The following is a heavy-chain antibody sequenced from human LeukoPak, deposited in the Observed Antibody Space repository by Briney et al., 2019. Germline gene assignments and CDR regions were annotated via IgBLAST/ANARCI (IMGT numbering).Heavy chain of an antibody. CDR3: ARDLVTGTKGFDI. CDR2: IYYSGST. J-gene: IGHJ3*02. V-gene: IGHV4-59*01. CDR1: GGSISSYY. D-gene: IGHD4-17*01. Sequence: SETLSLTCTVSGGSISSYYWSWIRQPPGKGLEWIGYIYYSGSTNYNPSLKSRVTISVDTSKNQFSLQLTSVTAADTAVYYCARDLVTGTKGFDIWGQGTMVSVSS.